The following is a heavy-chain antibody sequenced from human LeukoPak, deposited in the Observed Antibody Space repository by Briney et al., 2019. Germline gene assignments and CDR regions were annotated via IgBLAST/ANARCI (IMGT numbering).Heavy chain of an antibody. D-gene: IGHD3-10*01. CDR1: GASISSNSYY. CDR3: ARDQWYGSGSYYNSDY. J-gene: IGHJ4*02. Sequence: SETLSLTCTVSGASISSNSYYWGWIRQSPGKGLEWIGNIYYSGSTHYNPSLKSRVTISIDTSKNQFSLKLSSVTAADTAVYYCARDQWYGSGSYYNSDYWGQGTLVTVSS. V-gene: IGHV4-39*07. CDR2: IYYSGST.